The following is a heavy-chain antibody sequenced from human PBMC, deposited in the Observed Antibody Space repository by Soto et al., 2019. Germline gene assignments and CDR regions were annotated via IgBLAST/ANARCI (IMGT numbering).Heavy chain of an antibody. CDR3: ARDAIVVVTHYYGMDV. J-gene: IGHJ6*02. D-gene: IGHD2-21*02. CDR1: GGSISSGDYY. V-gene: IGHV4-30-4*01. Sequence: SEALSLTCTVSGGSISSGDYYWSWIRQPPGKGLEWIGYIYYSGSTYYNPSLKSRVTISVDTSKNQFSLKLSSVTAADTAVYYCARDAIVVVTHYYGMDVWGQGTTVTVSS. CDR2: IYYSGST.